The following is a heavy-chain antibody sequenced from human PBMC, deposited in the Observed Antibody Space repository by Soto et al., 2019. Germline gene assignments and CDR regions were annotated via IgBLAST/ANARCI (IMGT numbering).Heavy chain of an antibody. J-gene: IGHJ4*02. Sequence: VGSLRLSCAASGFTFSSYAMSWVRQAPGKGLEWVSAISGSGGSTYYAGSVKGRFTISRDNSKNTLYLQMNSLRAEDTAVYYCAKEGGYCSGGSCYTSRYYFDYWGQGTLVTVSS. CDR3: AKEGGYCSGGSCYTSRYYFDY. V-gene: IGHV3-23*01. D-gene: IGHD2-15*01. CDR1: GFTFSSYA. CDR2: ISGSGGST.